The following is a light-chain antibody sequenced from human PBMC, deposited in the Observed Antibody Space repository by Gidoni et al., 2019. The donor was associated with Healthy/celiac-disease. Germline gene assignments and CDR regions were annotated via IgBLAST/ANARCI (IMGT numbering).Light chain of an antibody. CDR1: SSNIGAGYD. CDR2: INN. Sequence: QSVLTPPPSVSGAPGQRGTISCTGSSSNIGAGYDVHWYQQLPGTAPKLLIYINNNRPSGVPDRFSGSKSGTSASLAITGLQAEDEADYYCQSYDSSLSGSVVFGGGTKLTVL. V-gene: IGLV1-40*01. J-gene: IGLJ2*01. CDR3: QSYDSSLSGSVV.